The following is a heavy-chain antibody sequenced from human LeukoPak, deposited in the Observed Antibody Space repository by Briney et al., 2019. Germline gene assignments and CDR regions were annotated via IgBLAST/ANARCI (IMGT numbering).Heavy chain of an antibody. CDR1: GFTFSSYS. Sequence: GGSLRLSCAASGFTFSSYSMNWVRQAPEKGLEWVSTISSSSSYIYYADSVKGRFTISRDNAKNSLYLQMNSLRAEDTAVYYCARDGYYDSSGYYSGAFDIWGQGTMVTVSS. CDR3: ARDGYYDSSGYYSGAFDI. J-gene: IGHJ3*02. CDR2: ISSSSSYI. V-gene: IGHV3-21*01. D-gene: IGHD3-22*01.